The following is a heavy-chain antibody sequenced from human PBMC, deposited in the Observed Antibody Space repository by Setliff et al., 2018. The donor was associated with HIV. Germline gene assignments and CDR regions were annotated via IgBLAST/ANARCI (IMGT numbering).Heavy chain of an antibody. D-gene: IGHD6-19*01. CDR2: IYTNERT. CDR3: ARRGAFARGWAGDWFAP. V-gene: IGHV4-4*09. J-gene: IGHJ5*02. CDR1: GGSINKSY. Sequence: PSETLSLTCTVSGGSINKSYWNWIRQSPGKVLEWIGYIYTNERTNYNPPLKSRVTISIDTSKNQFFLKLSSVTAEDTAVYYCARRGAFARGWAGDWFAPWGQGTLVTVSS.